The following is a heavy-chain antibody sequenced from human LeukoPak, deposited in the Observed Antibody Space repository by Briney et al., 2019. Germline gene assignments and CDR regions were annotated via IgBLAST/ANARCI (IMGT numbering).Heavy chain of an antibody. CDR2: ITNSGDNT. J-gene: IGHJ4*02. V-gene: IGHV3-23*01. Sequence: GGSLRLSCAASGFTFSSYAMSWVRRAPGKGLEWVSAITNSGDNTYYADSVKGRFTISRDNSKNTLYLQINSLRAEDTAIYYCAKAPMEDSWYIHFDYWGQGTLVTVSS. CDR1: GFTFSSYA. CDR3: AKAPMEDSWYIHFDY. D-gene: IGHD6-13*01.